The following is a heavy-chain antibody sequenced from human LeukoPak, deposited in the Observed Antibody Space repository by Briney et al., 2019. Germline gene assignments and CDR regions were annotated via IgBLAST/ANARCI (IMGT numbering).Heavy chain of an antibody. CDR3: ARHKRDYGDYGNEPYWYFDL. V-gene: IGHV5-51*01. Sequence: PGESLKISCKGSGYSFTSYWIGWVRQMPGKGLEWMGIIYPGDSDTRYSPSFQGQVTISADKSISTAYLQWSSLKASDTAMYYCARHKRDYGDYGNEPYWYFDLWGRGTLVTVSS. J-gene: IGHJ2*01. D-gene: IGHD4-17*01. CDR1: GYSFTSYW. CDR2: IYPGDSDT.